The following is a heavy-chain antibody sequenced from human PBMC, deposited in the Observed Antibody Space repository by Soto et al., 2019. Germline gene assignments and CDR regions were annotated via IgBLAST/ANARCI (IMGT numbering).Heavy chain of an antibody. CDR1: GFTFSTYA. CDR2: ISGSGDAT. D-gene: IGHD3-22*01. J-gene: IGHJ4*02. CDR3: AKEEDSGGYKGFSFDF. V-gene: IGHV3-23*01. Sequence: PGGSLRLSCAASGFTFSTYAMNWVRQAPGKGLQWVSAISGSGDATYYADSVKGRFTISRDNSKNTLYLQMNSLRAEDTAVYYCAKEEDSGGYKGFSFDFWGQGALVTVSS.